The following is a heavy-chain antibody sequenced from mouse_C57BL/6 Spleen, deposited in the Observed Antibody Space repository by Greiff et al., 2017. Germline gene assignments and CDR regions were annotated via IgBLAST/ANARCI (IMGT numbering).Heavy chain of an antibody. Sequence: QVQLQQSGAELVKPGASVKISCKASGYAFSSYWMNWVKQRPGKGLEWIGQIYPGDGDTNYNGKFKGKATLTADKSSSTAYMQLSSLTSEDSAVYFCARFWDYYGNSAWFAYWGQGTLVTVSA. CDR1: GYAFSSYW. V-gene: IGHV1-80*01. D-gene: IGHD2-1*01. J-gene: IGHJ3*01. CDR2: IYPGDGDT. CDR3: ARFWDYYGNSAWFAY.